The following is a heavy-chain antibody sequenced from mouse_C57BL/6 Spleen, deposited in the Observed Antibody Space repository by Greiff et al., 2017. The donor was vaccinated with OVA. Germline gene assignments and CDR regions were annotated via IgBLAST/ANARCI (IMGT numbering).Heavy chain of an antibody. CDR2: IHPSDSDS. Sequence: VQLQQPGAELVKPGASVKVSCKASGYTFTSYWMHWVKQRPGQGLEWIGRIHPSDSDSNSNQKFKGKATLTVDKSSSTAYMLHSSLTSEDSAVYYCAIDGTVVPYAMDYWGQGTSVTVSS. J-gene: IGHJ4*01. D-gene: IGHD1-1*01. V-gene: IGHV1-74*01. CDR1: GYTFTSYW. CDR3: AIDGTVVPYAMDY.